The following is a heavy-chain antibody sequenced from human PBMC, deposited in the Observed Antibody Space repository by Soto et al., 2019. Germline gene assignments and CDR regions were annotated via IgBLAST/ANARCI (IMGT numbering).Heavy chain of an antibody. D-gene: IGHD6-25*01. J-gene: IGHJ6*02. CDR3: ARGSRVKIPAASGRDYYYHGLDV. V-gene: IGHV4-34*01. Sequence: QVQLQQWGAGLLKPSETLSLTCAVYGGSFSGYYWSWIRQPPGKGLEWFGEINHRGSTNYNPSLRRRGTVSVDTSKSQFSLKLTSVTAADTAVYYCARGSRVKIPAASGRDYYYHGLDVWGQGTAVTVSS. CDR1: GGSFSGYY. CDR2: INHRGST.